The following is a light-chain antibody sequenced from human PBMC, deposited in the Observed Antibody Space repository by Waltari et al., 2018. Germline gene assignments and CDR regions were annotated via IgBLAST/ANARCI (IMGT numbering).Light chain of an antibody. V-gene: IGLV3-1*01. CDR2: QDH. CDR1: KLGDKY. CDR3: QAWDSSTVV. Sequence: SYELTQPPSVSVSPGQTASFTCSGDKLGDKYTSWYQQRPGQSPMLVIYQDHKRPSGIPRGFSGSSSGDTATLTVSGTQSLDEADYYCQAWDSSTVVFGGGTKLTVL. J-gene: IGLJ2*01.